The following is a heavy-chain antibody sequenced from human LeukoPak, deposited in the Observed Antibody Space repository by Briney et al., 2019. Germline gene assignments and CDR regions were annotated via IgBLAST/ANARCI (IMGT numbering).Heavy chain of an antibody. CDR1: GFTFTNYA. J-gene: IGHJ1*01. Sequence: TGGSLRLSCAASGFTFTNYAVHWVRQAPGKGLEWVALISDDGSNKYYTNSVKGRFTISRDNSKNTLYLQMNSLRAEDTAVYYCAKTLFYDRGHETFQHWGQGTLVTVSS. V-gene: IGHV3-30-3*02. CDR3: AKTLFYDRGHETFQH. D-gene: IGHD2/OR15-2a*01. CDR2: ISDDGSNK.